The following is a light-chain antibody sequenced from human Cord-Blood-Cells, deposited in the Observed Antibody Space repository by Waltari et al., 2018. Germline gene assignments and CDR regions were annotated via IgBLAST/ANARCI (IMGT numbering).Light chain of an antibody. J-gene: IGKJ4*01. CDR2: GAS. Sequence: EIVLTQSPGTLSLSPGERATLSCRASQSVSSSYLAWYQQKPGQAPRILIDGASSRATGIPDRFSGSGSGTDFTLTISRLEPEDFAVYYCQQYGSSPPGTFGGGTKVEIK. CDR1: QSVSSSY. CDR3: QQYGSSPPGT. V-gene: IGKV3-20*01.